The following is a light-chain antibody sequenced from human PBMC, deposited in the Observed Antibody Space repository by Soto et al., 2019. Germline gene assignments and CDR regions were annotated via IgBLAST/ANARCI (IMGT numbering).Light chain of an antibody. Sequence: EIVLTQSPATLSLSPGERATLSCRASQSVTSSYLAWYQQRPGQAPRLLIFVASYRATGIADRFSGSGSGTGFALTISRLEPEDFAVDYCQRYRCSPPEFTFGPGTKVDSK. CDR1: QSVTSSY. J-gene: IGKJ3*01. CDR3: QRYRCSPPEFT. V-gene: IGKV3-20*01. CDR2: VAS.